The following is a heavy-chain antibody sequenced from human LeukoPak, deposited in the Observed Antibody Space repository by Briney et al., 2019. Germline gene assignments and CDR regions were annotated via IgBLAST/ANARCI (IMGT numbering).Heavy chain of an antibody. Sequence: ASVEVSCKASGYTFTSYYMHRVRQAPGQGLEWMGIINPSGGSTSYAQKFQGRVTMTRDTSTSTVYTELSSLRSEDTAVYYCARGGVLRYFDWYMGFDPWGQGTLVTVSS. CDR2: INPSGGST. V-gene: IGHV1-46*01. D-gene: IGHD3-9*01. CDR3: ARGGVLRYFDWYMGFDP. J-gene: IGHJ5*02. CDR1: GYTFTSYY.